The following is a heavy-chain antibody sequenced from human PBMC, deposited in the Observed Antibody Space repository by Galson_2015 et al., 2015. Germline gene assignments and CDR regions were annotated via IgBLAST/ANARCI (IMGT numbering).Heavy chain of an antibody. J-gene: IGHJ3*02. CDR1: GFTFSSYA. V-gene: IGHV3-30-3*01. CDR2: ISYDGSNK. D-gene: IGHD2-15*01. CDR3: ARGTQLGDIVVVVAAFDAFDI. Sequence: SLRLSCAASGFTFSSYAMHWVRQAPGKGLEWVAVISYDGSNKYYADSVKGRFTISRDNSKNTLYLQMNSLRAEDTAVYYCARGTQLGDIVVVVAAFDAFDIWGQGTMVTVSS.